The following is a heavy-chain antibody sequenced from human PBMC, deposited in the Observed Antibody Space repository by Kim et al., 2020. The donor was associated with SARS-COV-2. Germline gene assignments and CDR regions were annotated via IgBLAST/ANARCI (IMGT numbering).Heavy chain of an antibody. CDR3: ARANYAVWTGYPLDPYFSYNALDV. CDR2: ISHDGTNE. J-gene: IGHJ6*02. D-gene: IGHD3-3*01. V-gene: IGHV3-30-3*01. CDR1: GFTFNEYT. Sequence: GGSLRLSCAASGFTFNEYTLYWVRQTPGKGLEWVAVISHDGTNEYYADSVKGRFTISRDNSKNTLYLQMNNLRPGDTAVYFCARANYAVWTGYPLDPYFSYNALDVWGQGTTVTVSS.